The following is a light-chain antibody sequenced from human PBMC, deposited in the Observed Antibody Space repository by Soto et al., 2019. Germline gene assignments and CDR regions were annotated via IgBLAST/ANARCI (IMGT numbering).Light chain of an antibody. J-gene: IGKJ5*01. V-gene: IGKV3-11*01. CDR1: QSVRSN. CDR3: QQRSNWPIT. Sequence: ERVMTQSPAALSVSPGERATLSCRASQSVRSNLAWYQQKPGQAPRLLIYDASNRATGIPARFSGSGSGTDFTLTISSLEPEDFAVYYCQQRSNWPITFGQGTRLEI. CDR2: DAS.